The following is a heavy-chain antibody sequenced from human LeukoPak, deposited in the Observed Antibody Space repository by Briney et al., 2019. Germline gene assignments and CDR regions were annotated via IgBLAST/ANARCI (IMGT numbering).Heavy chain of an antibody. CDR3: ARVGYYYGYDAFDI. D-gene: IGHD3-10*01. Sequence: SETLSLTCTVSGVSISPFYWSWIRQPPGKGLEWIGFIYRSGHTNYDPSLKSRVTISEDTSKNQFSLKLSSVTAADTAVYYCARVGYYYGYDAFDIWGQGTMVTVSS. V-gene: IGHV4-59*01. CDR2: IYRSGHT. J-gene: IGHJ3*02. CDR1: GVSISPFY.